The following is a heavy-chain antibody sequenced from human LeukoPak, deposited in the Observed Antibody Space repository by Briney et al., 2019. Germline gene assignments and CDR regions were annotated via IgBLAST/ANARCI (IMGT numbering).Heavy chain of an antibody. CDR1: GFTFSSYA. D-gene: IGHD2-15*01. J-gene: IGHJ4*02. Sequence: GGSLRLSCAASGFTFSSYAMSWVRQAPGKGLEWVSAISGSGGSTYYADAVKGRFTISRDNSKNTLYLQMNSLRAEDTAVYYCARCSGGSCYCYFDYWGQGTLVTVSS. CDR3: ARCSGGSCYCYFDY. V-gene: IGHV3-23*01. CDR2: ISGSGGST.